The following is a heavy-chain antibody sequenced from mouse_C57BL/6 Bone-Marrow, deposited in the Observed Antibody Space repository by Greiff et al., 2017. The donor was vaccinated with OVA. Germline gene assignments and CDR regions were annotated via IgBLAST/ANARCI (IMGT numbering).Heavy chain of an antibody. Sequence: EVKLVESGPELVKPGASVKISCKASGYSFTDYNMNWVKQSNGKSLEWIGVINPNYGTTSYNQKFKGKATLTVDQSSSTAYMQLNSLTSEDSAVYYCARAWLLRFSYYAMDYWGQGTSVTVSS. J-gene: IGHJ4*01. CDR1: GYSFTDYN. D-gene: IGHD2-3*01. CDR3: ARAWLLRFSYYAMDY. CDR2: INPNYGTT. V-gene: IGHV1-39*01.